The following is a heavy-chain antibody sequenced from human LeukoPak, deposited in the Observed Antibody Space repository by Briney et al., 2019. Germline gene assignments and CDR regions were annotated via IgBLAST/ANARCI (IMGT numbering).Heavy chain of an antibody. J-gene: IGHJ4*02. Sequence: ASVKVSCKASGYTFTDYYMHWVRQAPGQGLEWMGWTNPNSGGTNYAQKFQGRVTMTRDMSISTAYMELSRLRSDDTAVYYCARDPSNSGYDYLYYFDYWGQGTLVTVSS. CDR2: TNPNSGGT. CDR3: ARDPSNSGYDYLYYFDY. D-gene: IGHD5-12*01. V-gene: IGHV1-2*02. CDR1: GYTFTDYY.